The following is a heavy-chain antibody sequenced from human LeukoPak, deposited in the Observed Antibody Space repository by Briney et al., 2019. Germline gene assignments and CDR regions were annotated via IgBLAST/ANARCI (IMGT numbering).Heavy chain of an antibody. V-gene: IGHV3-23*01. Sequence: GGSLRLSCAASGFTFTSYTMNWVRQAPGKGLEWVSIISGSGDSTYYADSVKGRFTVSRDNAKSTLYLQMDSLRAEDTAVYYCATDRNEGKYYDYWGQGTLVTVSS. CDR3: ATDRNEGKYYDY. J-gene: IGHJ4*02. D-gene: IGHD2/OR15-2a*01. CDR1: GFTFTSYT. CDR2: ISGSGDST.